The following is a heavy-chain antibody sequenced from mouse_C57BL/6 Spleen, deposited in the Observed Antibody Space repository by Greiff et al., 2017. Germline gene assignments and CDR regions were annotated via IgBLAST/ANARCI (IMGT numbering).Heavy chain of an antibody. V-gene: IGHV1-64*01. CDR1: GYTFTSYW. Sequence: QVQLQQPGAELVKPGASVKLSCKASGYTFTSYWMHWVKQRPGQGLEWIGMIHPNSGSTNYNEKFKSKATLTVDKSSSTAYMQLSSLTSEDSAVYYCARPGSRTGFDYWGQGTTLTVSS. CDR3: ARPGSRTGFDY. J-gene: IGHJ2*01. D-gene: IGHD1-1*01. CDR2: IHPNSGST.